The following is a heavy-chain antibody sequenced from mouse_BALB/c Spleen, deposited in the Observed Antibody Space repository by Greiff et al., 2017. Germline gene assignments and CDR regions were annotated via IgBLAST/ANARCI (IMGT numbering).Heavy chain of an antibody. CDR1: GFTFSSYG. CDR2: ISSGGSYT. J-gene: IGHJ3*01. V-gene: IGHV5-6*02. Sequence: EVKLMESGGDLVKPGGSLKLSCAASGFTFSSYGMSWVRQTPDKRLGWVATISSGGSYTYYPDSVKGRFTISRDNAKNTLYLQMSSLKSEDTAMYYCARRNYGSPAYWGQGTLVTVSA. CDR3: ARRNYGSPAY. D-gene: IGHD1-1*01.